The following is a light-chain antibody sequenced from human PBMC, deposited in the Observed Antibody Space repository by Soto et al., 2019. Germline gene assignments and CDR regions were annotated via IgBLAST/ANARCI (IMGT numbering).Light chain of an antibody. CDR3: SSYAGTNNYV. CDR1: SSDVGGYNY. CDR2: DVS. V-gene: IGLV2-8*01. J-gene: IGLJ1*01. Sequence: QSVLTQPPSASGCPGQSVTISCTGTSSDVGGYNYVSWYQQHPGKAPKLMIYDVSKRPSGVPDRFSGSKSGNTASLTVSGLQAEDEADYYCSSYAGTNNYVFGTGTKVTVL.